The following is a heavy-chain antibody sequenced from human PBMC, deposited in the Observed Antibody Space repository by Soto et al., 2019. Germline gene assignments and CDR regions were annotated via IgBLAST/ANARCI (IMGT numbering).Heavy chain of an antibody. CDR1: GGSISSGGYY. Sequence: QVQLQESGPGLVKPSQTLSLSCTVSGGSISSGGYYWSWIRQHPGKGLEWIGYIYYSGSTYYNPSLKSRVTISVDTSKNQFSLKLSSVTAADTAVYYCARLAVGYYYGMDVWGQGTTVTVSS. CDR2: IYYSGST. CDR3: ARLAVGYYYGMDV. V-gene: IGHV4-31*03. D-gene: IGHD2-15*01. J-gene: IGHJ6*02.